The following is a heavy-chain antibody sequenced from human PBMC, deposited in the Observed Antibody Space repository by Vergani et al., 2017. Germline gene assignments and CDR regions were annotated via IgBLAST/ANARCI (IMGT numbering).Heavy chain of an antibody. V-gene: IGHV3-21*01. Sequence: EVQLVESGGGLVKPGGSLRLSCAASGFTFSSYSMNWVRQAPGKGLEWVSSISSSSTYIYYADSVKGRFTISRDNAKNSLYLQMNSLRAEDTAVYYCANAGLLPAVNYYLASWGQETLVTASS. D-gene: IGHD2-2*01. CDR3: ANAGLLPAVNYYLAS. CDR2: ISSSSTYI. CDR1: GFTFSSYS. J-gene: IGHJ4*02.